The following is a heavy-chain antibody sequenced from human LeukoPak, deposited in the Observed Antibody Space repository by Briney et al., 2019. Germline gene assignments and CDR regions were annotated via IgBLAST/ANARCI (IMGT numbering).Heavy chain of an antibody. Sequence: PGGSLRLSCTASGFTFDDHGMSWVRQVPGKGLEWVAGINWDGGSTGYADSVKGRFTISRDNSKNTLYLQMNCLRAEDTAVYYCARAVPPYYYDSSGYWYYFDYWGQGTLVTVSS. CDR2: INWDGGST. D-gene: IGHD3-22*01. J-gene: IGHJ4*02. CDR1: GFTFDDHG. CDR3: ARAVPPYYYDSSGYWYYFDY. V-gene: IGHV3-20*04.